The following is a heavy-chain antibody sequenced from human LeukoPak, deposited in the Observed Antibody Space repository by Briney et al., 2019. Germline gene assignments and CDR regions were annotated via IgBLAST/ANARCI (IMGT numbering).Heavy chain of an antibody. J-gene: IGHJ4*02. D-gene: IGHD1-26*01. Sequence: ASVKVSCKASGYTFTSYGISWVRQAPGQGLEWMGWINPNSGGTNYAQRFQGRVTMTRDTSISTAYMELSRLRSDDTAVYYCARESPAVGASPFDYWGQGTLVTVSS. CDR3: ARESPAVGASPFDY. CDR2: INPNSGGT. CDR1: GYTFTSYG. V-gene: IGHV1-2*02.